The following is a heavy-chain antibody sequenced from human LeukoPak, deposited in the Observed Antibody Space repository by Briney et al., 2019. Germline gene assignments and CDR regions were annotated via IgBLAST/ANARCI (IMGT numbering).Heavy chain of an antibody. CDR2: IYYSGST. D-gene: IGHD3-10*01. CDR1: GGSISSGGYY. Sequence: SETLSLTCTVSGGSISSGGYYWSWIRQPPGQGLEWIGYIYYSGSTNYNPSLKSRVTISVDTSKNQFSLKLSSVTAADTAVYYCAREGSYYYGSGSYYNPRWFDPWGQGTLVTVSS. CDR3: AREGSYYYGSGSYYNPRWFDP. J-gene: IGHJ5*02. V-gene: IGHV4-61*08.